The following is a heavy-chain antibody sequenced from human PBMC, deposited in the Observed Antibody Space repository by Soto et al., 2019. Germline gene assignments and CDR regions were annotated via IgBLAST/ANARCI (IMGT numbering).Heavy chain of an antibody. D-gene: IGHD4-17*01. J-gene: IGHJ5*02. Sequence: QVQLQQWGAGLLKPSETLSLTCAVYDGSLSDDYYTWTRQSPGKGLEWIGEIHPSGSTYYNPSLKTRVTPSQDTLKKQFSLNLISVTAADTGEYYSSRGNDDYKGGRTWGQGPLVTVSS. CDR1: DGSLSDDY. CDR3: SRGNDDYKGGRT. CDR2: IHPSGST. V-gene: IGHV4-34*02.